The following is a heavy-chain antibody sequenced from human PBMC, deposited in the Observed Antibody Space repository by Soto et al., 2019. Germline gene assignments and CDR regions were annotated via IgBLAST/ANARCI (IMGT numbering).Heavy chain of an antibody. V-gene: IGHV4-59*08. Sequence: SETLSLTCTVSGGSISIYSWTWIRQPPGKAMEWIGYIYDYGSSYYNPSFESRVAFSVDTSKNQLSLDVTSVTAADTAVYYCARVRTSLDLYYYYMDVWGQGTTVTVSS. D-gene: IGHD2-2*01. CDR2: IYDYGSS. J-gene: IGHJ6*03. CDR1: GGSISIYS. CDR3: ARVRTSLDLYYYYMDV.